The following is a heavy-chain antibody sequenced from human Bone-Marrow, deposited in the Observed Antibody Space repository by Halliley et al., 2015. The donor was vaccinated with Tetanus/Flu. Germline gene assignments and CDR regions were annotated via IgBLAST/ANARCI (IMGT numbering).Heavy chain of an antibody. CDR1: GGSINSGGYY. V-gene: IGHV4-31*03. D-gene: IGHD2-2*01. CDR2: TSYSGST. Sequence: TLSLTCTVSGGSINSGGYYWSWIRQHPGKGLEWIGYTSYSGSTHYNPSLKSRVSISRDTSKNQFSLKLSSVSAADTAVYFCARGLGDGGYCSRTRCFFFFGMAAGGQGPTVPVSS. CDR3: ARGLGDGGYCSRTRCFFFFGMAA. J-gene: IGHJ6*02.